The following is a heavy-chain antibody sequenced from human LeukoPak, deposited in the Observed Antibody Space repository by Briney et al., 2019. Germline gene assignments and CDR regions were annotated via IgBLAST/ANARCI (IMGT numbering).Heavy chain of an antibody. V-gene: IGHV4-61*02. D-gene: IGHD3-22*01. CDR2: IYTSGST. Sequence: PSETLSLTCTVSGGSISSGSYYWSWIRQPAGKGLEWIGRIYTSGSTNYNPSLKSRVTISVDTSKNQFSLKLSSVTAADTAVYYCATSPDDSSGYRFGYWGQGTLVTVSS. CDR3: ATSPDDSSGYRFGY. J-gene: IGHJ4*02. CDR1: GGSISSGSYY.